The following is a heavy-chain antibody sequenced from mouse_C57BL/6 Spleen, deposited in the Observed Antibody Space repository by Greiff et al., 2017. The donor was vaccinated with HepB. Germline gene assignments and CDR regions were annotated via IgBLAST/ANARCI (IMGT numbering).Heavy chain of an antibody. CDR2: INYDGSST. J-gene: IGHJ1*03. CDR3: ARGLTGTRGAYWYFDV. V-gene: IGHV5-16*01. CDR1: GFTFSDYY. D-gene: IGHD4-1*01. Sequence: EVQRVESEGGLVQPGSSMKLSCTASGFTFSDYYMAWVRQVPEKGLEWVANINYDGSSTYYLDSLKSRFIISRDNAKNILYLQMSSLKSEDTATYYCARGLTGTRGAYWYFDVWGTGTTVTVSS.